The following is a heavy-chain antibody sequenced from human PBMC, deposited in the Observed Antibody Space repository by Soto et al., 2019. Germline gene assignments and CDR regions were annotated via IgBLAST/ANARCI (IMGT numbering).Heavy chain of an antibody. V-gene: IGHV3-23*01. J-gene: IGHJ4*02. CDR2: ISSSSRRT. CDR3: AKVAKYGVVIEYFDS. D-gene: IGHD3-3*01. CDR1: GFTFGNYG. Sequence: XEFLTLSCETSGFTFGNYGMGGVRQAPGKGLYWVSGISSSSRRTYYADSVRGRFTISRDNSKNTLYLQMDTLRADDTAVYYCAKVAKYGVVIEYFDSWGQGSLVTVSS.